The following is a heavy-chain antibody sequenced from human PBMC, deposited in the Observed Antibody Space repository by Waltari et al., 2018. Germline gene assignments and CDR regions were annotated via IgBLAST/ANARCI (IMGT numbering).Heavy chain of an antibody. CDR3: ARDSQPLLLGGSPAVKGYYYGMDV. V-gene: IGHV4-59*01. CDR1: GGSISSYY. Sequence: QVQLQESGPGLVKPSETLSLPCTVSGGSISSYYWSWIRQPPGKGLEWIGYSYYSGRTNHNPSSKSRVTISVATSKTRFSLKLSAVTAADTAVYYWARDSQPLLLGGSPAVKGYYYGMDVRGQGTTVTVSS. CDR2: SYYSGRT. J-gene: IGHJ6*02. D-gene: IGHD2-2*01.